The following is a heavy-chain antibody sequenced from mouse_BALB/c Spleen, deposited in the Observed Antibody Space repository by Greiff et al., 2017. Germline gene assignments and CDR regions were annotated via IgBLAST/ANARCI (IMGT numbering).Heavy chain of an antibody. V-gene: IGHV1S81*02. J-gene: IGHJ2*01. CDR1: GYTFTSYW. CDR2: INPSNGRT. Sequence: QVQLQQPGAELVKPGASVKLSCKASGYTFTSYWMHWVKQRPGQGLEWIGGINPSNGRTNYNEKFKSKATLTVDKSSSTAYMQLSSLTSEDSAVYYCARSDLDYWGQGTTLTVSS. CDR3: ARSDLDY.